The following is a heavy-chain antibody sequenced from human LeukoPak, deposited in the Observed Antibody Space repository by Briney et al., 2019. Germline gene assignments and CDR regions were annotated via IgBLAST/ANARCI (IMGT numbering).Heavy chain of an antibody. J-gene: IGHJ6*03. CDR3: AIYGAYELNYYYYMDV. CDR1: GFTFSDYY. CDR2: ISSSGSTI. V-gene: IGHV3-11*04. D-gene: IGHD4-17*01. Sequence: PGGSLRLSCAASGFTFSDYYMSWIRQAPGKGLEWVSYISSSGSTIYYAHSVKGRLTISRDNAKNSLYLQMNSLRAEDTAVYYCAIYGAYELNYYYYMDVWGKGTTVTVSS.